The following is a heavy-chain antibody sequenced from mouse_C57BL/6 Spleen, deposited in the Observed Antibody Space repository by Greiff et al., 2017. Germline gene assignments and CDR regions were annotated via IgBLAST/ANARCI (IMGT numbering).Heavy chain of an antibody. CDR3: AREGYGYNGWAYAMDY. CDR1: GYTFTDYY. J-gene: IGHJ4*01. CDR2: IYPGSGNT. Sequence: QVQLQQSGAELVRPGASVKLSCKASGYTFTDYYINWVKQRPGQGLEWIARIYPGSGNTYYNEKFKGKDTLTAEKSSSTAYMQLNSLTSEDSAVYFCAREGYGYNGWAYAMDYWGQGTSVTVSS. D-gene: IGHD2-2*01. V-gene: IGHV1-76*01.